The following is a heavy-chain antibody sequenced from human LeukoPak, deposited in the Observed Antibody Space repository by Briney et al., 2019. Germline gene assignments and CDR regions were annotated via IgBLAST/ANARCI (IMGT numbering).Heavy chain of an antibody. CDR2: INGDGSST. J-gene: IGHJ4*02. D-gene: IGHD3-10*01. CDR1: GFTFSSYW. CDR3: TRDPPGESIEI. V-gene: IGHV3-74*01. Sequence: GGSPRLSCAASGFTFSSYWMHWVRQAPGKGLVWVSHINGDGSSTSYADSVKGRFTISRDNAKNTLYLQMNSLRAEDTAVYYCTRDPPGESIEIWGQGTLVTVSS.